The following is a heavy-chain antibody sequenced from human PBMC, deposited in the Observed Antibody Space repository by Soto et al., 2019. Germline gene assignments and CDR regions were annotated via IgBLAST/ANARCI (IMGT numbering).Heavy chain of an antibody. V-gene: IGHV4-30-2*01. CDR1: GGSISSGGYC. CDR3: ARGALRWSTSWDFDY. Sequence: SVTLPLTCAVSGGSISSGGYCWSWIRPPPGKGLEWIGYIYDSGSTYYNPSLKSRVTISVDRSKNQFSLKLSSVTAADTAVYYCARGALRWSTSWDFDYWGQGILVTVSS. J-gene: IGHJ4*02. CDR2: IYDSGST. D-gene: IGHD4-17*01.